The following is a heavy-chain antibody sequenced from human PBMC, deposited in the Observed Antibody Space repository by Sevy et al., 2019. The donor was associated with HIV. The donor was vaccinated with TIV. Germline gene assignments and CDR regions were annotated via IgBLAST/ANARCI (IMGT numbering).Heavy chain of an antibody. CDR2: INWSGGST. J-gene: IGHJ6*03. D-gene: IGHD1-26*01. CDR1: GFTFDDYG. V-gene: IGHV3-20*04. Sequence: GGSLRLSCAASGFTFDDYGMSWVRQPPGKGLEWVSGINWSGGSTVHADSVKGRFTISRDNSKNSLYLQLNSLRAEDTALYYCARSPALVGGYYYYYMDAWGKGTTVTVSS. CDR3: ARSPALVGGYYYYYMDA.